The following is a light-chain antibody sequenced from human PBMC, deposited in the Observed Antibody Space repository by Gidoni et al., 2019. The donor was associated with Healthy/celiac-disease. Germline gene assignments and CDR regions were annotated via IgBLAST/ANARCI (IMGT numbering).Light chain of an antibody. Sequence: QSVLTQPPSASGTPGPRVTISCSGSSSNIGSNTVNWYQQLPGTAPTLLIYSNNQRPSGVPARFSGSKAGTSASLAISGLQSEDEADYYCAAWDDSLNGNVVFGGGTKLTVL. CDR1: SSNIGSNT. CDR3: AAWDDSLNGNVV. V-gene: IGLV1-44*01. CDR2: SNN. J-gene: IGLJ2*01.